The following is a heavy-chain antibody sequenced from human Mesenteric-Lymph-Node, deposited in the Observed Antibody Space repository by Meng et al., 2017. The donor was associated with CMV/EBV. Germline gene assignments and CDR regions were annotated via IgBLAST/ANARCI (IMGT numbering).Heavy chain of an antibody. CDR1: GGSISSSSYY. D-gene: IGHD1-26*01. J-gene: IGHJ4*02. CDR3: ARDIKGVRGSYYFDY. CDR2: IYHSGST. Sequence: SETLSLTCTVSGGSISSSSYYWGWIRQPPGKGLEWIGSIYHSGSTYYNPSLKSRVTISVDTSKNQFSLKLSSVTAADTAVYYCARDIKGVRGSYYFDYWGQGTLVTVSS. V-gene: IGHV4-39*07.